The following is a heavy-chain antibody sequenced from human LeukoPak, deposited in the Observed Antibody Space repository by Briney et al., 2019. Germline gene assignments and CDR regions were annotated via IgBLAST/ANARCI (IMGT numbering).Heavy chain of an antibody. Sequence: SETLSLTCTVSGGSISSGDYYWSWIGQPPGNGLEWIGYIYYSGSTFHYNPSLKSRVNISVDTSKNQFSLRLSSVTAVDTAVYYCASTNCSSASCYGANWFDPWGQGTLVTVSS. D-gene: IGHD2-2*01. CDR3: ASTNCSSASCYGANWFDP. CDR1: GGSISSGDYY. J-gene: IGHJ5*02. CDR2: IYYSGST. V-gene: IGHV4-30-4*08.